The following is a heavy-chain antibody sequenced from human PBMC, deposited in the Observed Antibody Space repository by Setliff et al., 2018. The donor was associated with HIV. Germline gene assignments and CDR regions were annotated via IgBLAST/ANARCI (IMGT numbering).Heavy chain of an antibody. CDR2: IWYDGSNK. D-gene: IGHD5-18*01. CDR3: ARRRTAVGFDY. Sequence: PGGSLRLSCAASGFIFDDYYMSWIRQAPGKGLEWVAVIWYDGSNKYYADSVKGRFTVSRDNAKNSLFLQMNSLRAEDTAVYYCARRRTAVGFDYWGQGTLVTVSS. V-gene: IGHV3-33*08. J-gene: IGHJ4*02. CDR1: GFIFDDYY.